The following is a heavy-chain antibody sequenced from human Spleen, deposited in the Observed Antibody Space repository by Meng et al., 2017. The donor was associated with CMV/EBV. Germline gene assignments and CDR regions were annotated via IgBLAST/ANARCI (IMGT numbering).Heavy chain of an antibody. V-gene: IGHV3-23*01. J-gene: IGHJ4*02. Sequence: GESLKISCAASGFTFSTYAITWVRQSPGKGLEWVSAISASADRTYYTDSVKGRFVISRDNSKNTVYLQLNSLRAEDTAVYYCAKAIEARPAGHFDYWGQGTLVTVSS. CDR3: AKAIEARPAGHFDY. CDR2: ISASADRT. D-gene: IGHD6-6*01. CDR1: GFTFSTYA.